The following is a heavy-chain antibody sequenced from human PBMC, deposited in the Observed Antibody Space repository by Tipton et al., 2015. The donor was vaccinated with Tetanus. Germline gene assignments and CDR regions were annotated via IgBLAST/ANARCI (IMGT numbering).Heavy chain of an antibody. CDR2: INPSGGST. CDR3: ARAWWELPLPPDY. V-gene: IGHV1-46*01. CDR1: GYTITSYY. J-gene: IGHJ4*02. D-gene: IGHD2-15*01. Sequence: QMQLVQSGAEVKKPGATVKVSCKASGYTITSYYMHWMRQDPGQELEWMGIINPSGGSTSYAQKFQGRVTMTRDTSTSTVYMELSSLRSEDTAVYYWARAWWELPLPPDYWGQGTLVTVSS.